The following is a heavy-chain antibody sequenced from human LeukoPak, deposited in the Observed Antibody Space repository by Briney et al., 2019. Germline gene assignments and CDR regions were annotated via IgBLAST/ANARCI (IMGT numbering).Heavy chain of an antibody. Sequence: PSETLSLTCTVSGGSISGYYRSWIRQPPGKGLEWIGYIYSSGSTNYNPSLKSRVTISIDTSKNQFSLKLSSVTAADTAVYYCARDRPGGSSFDYWGQGTLVTVSS. CDR1: GGSISGYY. V-gene: IGHV4-59*01. CDR3: ARDRPGGSSFDY. CDR2: IYSSGST. J-gene: IGHJ4*02. D-gene: IGHD2-15*01.